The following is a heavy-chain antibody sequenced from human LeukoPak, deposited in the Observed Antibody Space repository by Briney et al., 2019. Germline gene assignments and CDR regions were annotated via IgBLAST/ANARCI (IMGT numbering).Heavy chain of an antibody. CDR2: IYTSGST. Sequence: PSETLSLTCTVSGGSISSYYWSWIRQPAGKGLEWIGRIYTSGSTNYNPSLKSRVTMSVDTSKNQFSLKLSSVTAADTAVYYCARDGYCSGGSCYSVYYYYYYMDVWGKGTTVTVPS. J-gene: IGHJ6*03. CDR1: GGSISSYY. V-gene: IGHV4-4*07. CDR3: ARDGYCSGGSCYSVYYYYYYMDV. D-gene: IGHD2-15*01.